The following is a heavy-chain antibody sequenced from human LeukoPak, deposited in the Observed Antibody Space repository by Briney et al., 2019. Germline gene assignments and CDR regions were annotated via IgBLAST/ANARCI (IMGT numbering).Heavy chain of an antibody. D-gene: IGHD3-10*01. CDR1: GFTFDDYG. Sequence: GGTLRLSCAASGFTFDDYGMRWVRQAPGKGLEWGSGINWNGGSTRYADSVRGRFTISRDNAKNSLYLQMNSLRAEDTALYYCARDRRTYFYGWRIFDIWGQGTMVTVSS. J-gene: IGHJ3*02. CDR3: ARDRRTYFYGWRIFDI. CDR2: INWNGGST. V-gene: IGHV3-20*04.